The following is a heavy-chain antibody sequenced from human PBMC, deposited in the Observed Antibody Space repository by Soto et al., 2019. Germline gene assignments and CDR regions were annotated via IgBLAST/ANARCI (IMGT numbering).Heavy chain of an antibody. CDR1: GGSISSYY. Sequence: ETLSLTWTVSGGSISSYYWSWIRQPPGKGLEWIAYIYNSGSTNYNPSLKSRFTISVDTSKNPFSLKLSSLTAADTAVYYCARDSGYDPWIFDYWAQGTLVTVSS. V-gene: IGHV4-59*01. CDR3: ARDSGYDPWIFDY. J-gene: IGHJ4*02. D-gene: IGHD5-12*01. CDR2: IYNSGST.